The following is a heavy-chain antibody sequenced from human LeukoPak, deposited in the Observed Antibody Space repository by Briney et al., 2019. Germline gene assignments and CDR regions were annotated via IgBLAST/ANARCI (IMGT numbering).Heavy chain of an antibody. CDR3: AHSPDAFDI. CDR1: GFTFSSYS. V-gene: IGHV3-21*06. D-gene: IGHD1-26*01. Sequence: AGSLRLSCAASGFTFSSYSMNWVRQAPGKGLEWVSYISSSSTYIYYADSLKGRFTISRDNAKNSLYLQMNSLRAEDTAVYYCAHSPDAFDIWGQGTMVTVSS. CDR2: ISSSSTYI. J-gene: IGHJ3*02.